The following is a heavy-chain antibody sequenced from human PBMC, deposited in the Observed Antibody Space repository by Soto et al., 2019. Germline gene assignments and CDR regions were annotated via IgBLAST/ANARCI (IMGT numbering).Heavy chain of an antibody. J-gene: IGHJ4*02. CDR3: ARHRNSGYSDQAPGDFDY. V-gene: IGHV5-51*01. Sequence: GESLKISCKGSGYSFTSYWIGWVRQMPGKGLEWMGIIYPGDSDTRYSPSFQGQVTISADKSISTAYLQWSSLKASDTAMYYCARHRNSGYSDQAPGDFDYWGQGTLVTVSS. CDR1: GYSFTSYW. D-gene: IGHD5-12*01. CDR2: IYPGDSDT.